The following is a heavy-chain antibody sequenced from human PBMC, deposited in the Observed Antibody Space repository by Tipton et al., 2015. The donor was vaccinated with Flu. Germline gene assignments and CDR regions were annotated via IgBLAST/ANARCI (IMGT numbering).Heavy chain of an antibody. V-gene: IGHV4-39*07. J-gene: IGHJ4*02. CDR2: LYYSGST. Sequence: TLSLTCTVSGGSISGSSYYWGWIRQPPGKGLGWIGSLYYSGSTYYNPSLKSRVTITVDTSKNKFSLKLSSVTAADTAVYYCARERDTGAYYFDYWGQGTLGTVTS. D-gene: IGHD5-18*01. CDR3: ARERDTGAYYFDY. CDR1: GGSISGSSYY.